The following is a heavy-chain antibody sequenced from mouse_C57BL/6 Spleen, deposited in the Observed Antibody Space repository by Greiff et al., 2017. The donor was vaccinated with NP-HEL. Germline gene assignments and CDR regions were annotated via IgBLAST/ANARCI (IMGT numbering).Heavy chain of an antibody. Sequence: EVQLQQSGPELVKPGASVKISCKASGYTFTDYYMNWVKQSHGKSLEWIGDINPNNGGTSYNQKFKGKATLTVDKSSSTAYMELRSLTSEDSAVDYCARSGDGYLEGAYWGQGTLVTVSA. CDR1: GYTFTDYY. CDR3: ARSGDGYLEGAY. V-gene: IGHV1-26*01. J-gene: IGHJ3*01. CDR2: INPNNGGT. D-gene: IGHD2-3*01.